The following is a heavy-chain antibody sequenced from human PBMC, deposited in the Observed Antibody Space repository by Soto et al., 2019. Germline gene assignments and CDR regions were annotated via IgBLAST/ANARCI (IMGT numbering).Heavy chain of an antibody. J-gene: IGHJ3*02. D-gene: IGHD5-18*01. CDR3: ATSVQDTAMVDDAFDI. Sequence: PSETLSLTCTVSGGSISSGGYYWSWIRQHPGKGLEWIGYIYYSGSTYYNPSLKSRVTISVDTSKNQFSLKLSSVTAADTAVYYCATSVQDTAMVDDAFDIWGQGTMVTVSS. V-gene: IGHV4-31*03. CDR1: GGSISSGGYY. CDR2: IYYSGST.